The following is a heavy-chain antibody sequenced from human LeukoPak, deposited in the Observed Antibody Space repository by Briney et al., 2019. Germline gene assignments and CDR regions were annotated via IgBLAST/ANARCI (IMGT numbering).Heavy chain of an antibody. D-gene: IGHD3-22*01. CDR3: AKRRPYYDSSGYLDY. CDR1: GFIFSSNA. J-gene: IGHJ4*02. Sequence: GGSLRLSCAASGFIFSSNAMSWVRQAPGKGLEWVSGISNSGDSTYYADSVKGRFTISRDNSKNTLYLQMNTLRAEDTAVYHCAKRRPYYDSSGYLDYWGQGTLVTVSS. V-gene: IGHV3-23*01. CDR2: ISNSGDST.